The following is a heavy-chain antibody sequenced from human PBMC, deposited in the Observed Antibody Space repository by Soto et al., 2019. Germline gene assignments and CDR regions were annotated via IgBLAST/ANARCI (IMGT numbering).Heavy chain of an antibody. CDR1: GYTFTGYG. D-gene: IGHD5-18*01. V-gene: IGHV1-18*04. CDR3: ASSESGYSYGYGAFDI. Sequence: ASVKVSCKASGYTFTGYGISWVRQAPGQGLEWMGWISAYNGNTNYAQKLQGRVTMTTDTSTSTAYMELRSLRSDDTAVYYCASSESGYSYGYGAFDIWGQGTMVTVS. J-gene: IGHJ3*02. CDR2: ISAYNGNT.